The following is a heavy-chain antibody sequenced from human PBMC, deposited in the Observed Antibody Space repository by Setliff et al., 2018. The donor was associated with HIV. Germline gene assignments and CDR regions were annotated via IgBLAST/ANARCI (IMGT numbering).Heavy chain of an antibody. CDR2: VSSDGSST. Sequence: SLSCAVSGFTFSSYWMHWVHQAPGKGLVWVSRVSSDGSSTSYADSVKGRFTISRDNAKNTLYLQMHSLRAEGTVIYYCARRPLYYFDYWGQGTLVTVSS. CDR3: ARRPLYYFDY. J-gene: IGHJ4*02. CDR1: GFTFSSYW. V-gene: IGHV3-74*01.